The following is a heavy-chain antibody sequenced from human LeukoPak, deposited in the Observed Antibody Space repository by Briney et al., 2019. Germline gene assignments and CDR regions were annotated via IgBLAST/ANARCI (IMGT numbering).Heavy chain of an antibody. CDR1: GYTLSGYY. Sequence: ASVNVSCKATGYTLSGYYMHWVRQAPGQGLEWMGWINPNSGVTNYAQKFQDRVTMTRDTSISTAYMELSRLRSDDTAVYYCARDYYDSSGYHNWFDPWGQGTLVTGSS. CDR3: ARDYYDSSGYHNWFDP. D-gene: IGHD3-22*01. V-gene: IGHV1-2*02. CDR2: INPNSGVT. J-gene: IGHJ5*02.